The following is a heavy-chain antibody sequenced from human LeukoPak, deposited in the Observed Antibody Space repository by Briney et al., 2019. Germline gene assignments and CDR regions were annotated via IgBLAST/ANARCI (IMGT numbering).Heavy chain of an antibody. D-gene: IGHD6-6*01. V-gene: IGHV1-46*01. Sequence: ASVKVSCKAFGYTFTSNYMHWVRQAPGQGPEWMGVISPSGGSTTYAQKFQDRLTLTRDMSTSTDYLELSSLRSEDTAVYYCARDWGVSARPGYMDVWGKGTTVTVSS. CDR1: GYTFTSNY. CDR2: ISPSGGST. CDR3: ARDWGVSARPGYMDV. J-gene: IGHJ6*03.